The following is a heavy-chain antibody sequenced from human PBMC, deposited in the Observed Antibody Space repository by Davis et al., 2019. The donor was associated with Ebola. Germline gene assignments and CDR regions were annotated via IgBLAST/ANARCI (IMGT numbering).Heavy chain of an antibody. Sequence: PGGSLRLSCAASGFTFSSYSMNWVRQAPGKGLEWVSYISSSSSTIYYADSVKGRFTISRDNAKNSLYLQMNSLRDEDTAVYYCAMDLYGYYYDSSGYYYWGQGTLVTVSS. CDR2: ISSSSSTI. CDR1: GFTFSSYS. J-gene: IGHJ4*02. V-gene: IGHV3-48*02. CDR3: AMDLYGYYYDSSGYYY. D-gene: IGHD3-22*01.